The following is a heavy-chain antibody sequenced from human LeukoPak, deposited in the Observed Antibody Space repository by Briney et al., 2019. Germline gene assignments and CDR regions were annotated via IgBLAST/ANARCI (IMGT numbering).Heavy chain of an antibody. J-gene: IGHJ4*01. V-gene: IGHV3-74*01. CDR1: GFTFSISG. CDR3: LKDADY. CDR2: INSDASST. Sequence: GGSLRLSCAASGFTFSISGMHWVRQAPGKGLVWVSLINSDASSTWYADSVKGRFTISRDNAKNTVYLQMDSLRAEDTAVYYCLKDADYWGHGTRVTVSS.